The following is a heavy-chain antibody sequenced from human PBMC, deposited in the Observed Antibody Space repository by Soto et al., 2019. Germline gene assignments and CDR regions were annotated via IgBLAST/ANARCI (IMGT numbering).Heavy chain of an antibody. D-gene: IGHD6-13*01. CDR2: INTSNGNT. V-gene: IGHV1-18*01. CDR3: ARELGISTAAPFDY. J-gene: IGHJ4*02. CDR1: GYRFTTYG. Sequence: ASVKVSCKASGYRFTTYGLNWVRQAPGQRPEWMAWINTSNGNTYSAQKFQGRVTMTTDTSTSTVFMELRSLTSDDTAMYYCARELGISTAAPFDYWGQGTLVTVS.